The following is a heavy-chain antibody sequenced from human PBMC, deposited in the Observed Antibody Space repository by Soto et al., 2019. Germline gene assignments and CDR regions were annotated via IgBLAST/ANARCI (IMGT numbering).Heavy chain of an antibody. V-gene: IGHV3-9*01. CDR3: AKDRKARHSVDAYNWFET. CDR1: GFTFYDYS. D-gene: IGHD2-21*01. CDR2: ISWNSGSI. J-gene: IGHJ5*02. Sequence: SXRLSCSSSGFTFYDYSIHLFRQAPGKGLEWVSGISWNSGSIGYADSVKGRFTISRDNAKKSLYLQMKSMRAEDTALYYCAKDRKARHSVDAYNWFETWGQGTLV.